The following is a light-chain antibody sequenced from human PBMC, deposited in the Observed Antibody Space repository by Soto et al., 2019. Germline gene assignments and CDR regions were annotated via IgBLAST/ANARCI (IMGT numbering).Light chain of an antibody. J-gene: IGKJ4*01. Sequence: DIQMTQSPSSVSASVGDRVIITCRARQDITTRSAWYQQKAGKAPQLLIYSASTLQTGVPPRFRGSGSGTDFTLTITNLQPEDFATYYCQQAHGCLTFGGGTKVES. CDR1: QDITTR. CDR2: SAS. V-gene: IGKV1-12*01. CDR3: QQAHGCLT.